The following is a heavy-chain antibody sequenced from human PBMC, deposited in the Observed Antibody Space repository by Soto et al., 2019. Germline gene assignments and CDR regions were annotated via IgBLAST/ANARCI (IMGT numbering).Heavy chain of an antibody. V-gene: IGHV3-72*01. CDR2: SKNKVNGYTT. J-gene: IGHJ6*03. Sequence: PGGSLRLSCAASGFSSSDHYMDWVRQPPGKGLEWVGRSKNKVNGYTTEYAASVKGRFTISRDDSENLLYLQMNSLKTEDTAVYYCTRELRGPPAGNGYYFYYMDVWGKGTTVTVSS. D-gene: IGHD2-2*01. CDR3: TRELRGPPAGNGYYFYYMDV. CDR1: GFSSSDHY.